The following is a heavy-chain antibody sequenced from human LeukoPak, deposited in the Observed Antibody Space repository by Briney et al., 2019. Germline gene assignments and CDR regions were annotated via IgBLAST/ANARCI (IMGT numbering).Heavy chain of an antibody. D-gene: IGHD3-22*01. Sequence: ASVKVSCKASGGTFSSYAISWVRQAPGQGLVWMGRIIPIFGTANYAQKFQGRVTITTDESTSTAYMELSSLRSEDTAVYYCARDDDSSGYYPNWFDPWGQGTLVTVSS. CDR3: ARDDDSSGYYPNWFDP. CDR2: IIPIFGTA. V-gene: IGHV1-69*05. CDR1: GGTFSSYA. J-gene: IGHJ5*02.